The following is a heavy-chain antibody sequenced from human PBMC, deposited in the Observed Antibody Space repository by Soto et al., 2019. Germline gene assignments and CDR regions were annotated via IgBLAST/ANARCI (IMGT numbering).Heavy chain of an antibody. CDR1: GYTFTSYA. V-gene: IGHV1-3*01. J-gene: IGHJ4*02. CDR2: INAGNGNT. Sequence: ASLKVSCKASGYTFTSYAMHWVRQAPGQRLEWMGWINAGNGNTKYSQKFQGRVTITRDTSASTAYMELSSLRSEDTAVYYCAISPGIAVADYWSQGTLVHVSS. D-gene: IGHD6-19*01. CDR3: AISPGIAVADY.